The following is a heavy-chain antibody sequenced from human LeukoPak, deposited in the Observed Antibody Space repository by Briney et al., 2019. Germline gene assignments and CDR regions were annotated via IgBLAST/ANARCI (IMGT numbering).Heavy chain of an antibody. CDR1: GYSFTSYW. CDR3: ARARRGIVVVTAGSLDY. J-gene: IGHJ4*02. CDR2: IYPGDSET. Sequence: GESLKISCNSSGYSFTSYWIGWVRQMPGKGLEWMGIIYPGDSETRYSPSFQGQVTISADKSISTAYLQWSSLKTSDTAMYYCARARRGIVVVTAGSLDYWGQGTLVTVSS. D-gene: IGHD2-21*02. V-gene: IGHV5-51*01.